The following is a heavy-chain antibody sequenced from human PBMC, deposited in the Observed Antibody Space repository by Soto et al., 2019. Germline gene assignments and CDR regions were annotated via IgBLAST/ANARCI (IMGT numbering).Heavy chain of an antibody. D-gene: IGHD3-3*01. J-gene: IGHJ5*02. CDR2: INHSGST. Sequence: SETLSLTCAVYGGSFSGYYWSWIRQPPGKGLEWIGEINHSGSTNYNPSLKSRVTISVDTSKNQFSLKLSSVTAADTAVYYCARGRYDFWSGINWFDPWGQGTLVTVS. CDR3: ARGRYDFWSGINWFDP. V-gene: IGHV4-34*01. CDR1: GGSFSGYY.